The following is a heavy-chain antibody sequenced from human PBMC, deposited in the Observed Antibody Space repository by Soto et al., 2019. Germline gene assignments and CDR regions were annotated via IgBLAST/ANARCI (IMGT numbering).Heavy chain of an antibody. V-gene: IGHV1-18*01. D-gene: IGHD3-16*01. CDR3: VMVDNYVTPTPQDV. J-gene: IGHJ6*02. CDR1: GYIFVNYG. CDR2: ISPYTGNT. Sequence: QVQLVQSGDEVKKPGASVKVSRKASGYIFVNYGIAWVRQAPGQGLEWMGWISPYTGNTHSATKIQGRLTMTTDTXXSTDYMDLGSLTSDDTAVYYCVMVDNYVTPTPQDVWGQGTTVTVSS.